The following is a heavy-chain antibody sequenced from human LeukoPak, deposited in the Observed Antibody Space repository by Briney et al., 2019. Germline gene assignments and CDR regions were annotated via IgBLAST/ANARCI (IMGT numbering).Heavy chain of an antibody. J-gene: IGHJ6*02. V-gene: IGHV3-7*02. D-gene: IGHD6-13*01. Sequence: GGSLRLSCAASGFTFSSYWMRWVRQAPGKGLEWVATIKEDGSERYYVDSVKGRFTISRDNAKSSLYLQMNSLRAEDTAVYYCSRHTSSWHAMDVWGQGTTVTVSS. CDR3: SRHTSSWHAMDV. CDR1: GFTFSSYW. CDR2: IKEDGSER.